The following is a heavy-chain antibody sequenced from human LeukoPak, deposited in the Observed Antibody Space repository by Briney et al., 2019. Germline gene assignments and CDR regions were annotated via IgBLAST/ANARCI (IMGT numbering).Heavy chain of an antibody. D-gene: IGHD5-18*01. CDR3: ARDRIVWNTDSHGYDY. J-gene: IGHJ4*02. Sequence: GGSLRLSCAASGFTFRSHWMSWVRQAPGKGLEWVASIKQDGSEKYYVDSVKGRFTISRDNAENSLSLQMNSLRAEDTAVYYCARDRIVWNTDSHGYDYWGQGTLVTVSS. CDR1: GFTFRSHW. V-gene: IGHV3-7*01. CDR2: IKQDGSEK.